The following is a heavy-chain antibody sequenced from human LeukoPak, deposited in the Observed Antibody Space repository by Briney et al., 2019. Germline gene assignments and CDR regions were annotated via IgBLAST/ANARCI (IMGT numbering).Heavy chain of an antibody. D-gene: IGHD3-16*01. V-gene: IGHV3-21*01. CDR3: ARDRSPLRVIDY. CDR1: GFTFSSYS. J-gene: IGHJ4*02. CDR2: ISSSSSYI. Sequence: GGSLRLSCAASGFTFSSYSMNWVRQAPGKGLEWVSSISSSSSYIYYADSVKGRFTISRDNAKNSLYLQMNSLRAEDTAVYYCARDRSPLRVIDYWGQGTLVTVSS.